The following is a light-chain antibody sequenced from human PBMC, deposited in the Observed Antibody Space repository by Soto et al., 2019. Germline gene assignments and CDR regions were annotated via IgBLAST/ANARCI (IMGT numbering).Light chain of an antibody. V-gene: IGLV2-14*01. CDR3: SSSTSSSPLGYV. CDR1: SSDVGGYNY. Sequence: QSVLTQPASVSGSPGQSITISCTGTSSDVGGYNYVSWYQQHPGKAPKLMIYDVSNRPSGVSNRFSGSKSGNTASLTISGLQAEYEADYYCSSSTSSSPLGYVFGTGTKVTVL. J-gene: IGLJ1*01. CDR2: DVS.